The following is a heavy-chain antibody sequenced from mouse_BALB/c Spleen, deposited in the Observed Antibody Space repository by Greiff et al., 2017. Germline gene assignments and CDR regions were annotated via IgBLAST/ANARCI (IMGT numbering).Heavy chain of an antibody. Sequence: EVKLEESGAELVKPGASVKLSCTASGFNIKDTYMHWVKQRPEQGLEWIGRIDPANGNTKYDPKFQGKATITADTSSNTAYLQLSSLTSEDTAVYYCARRRSGYAFDYWGQGTTLTVSS. CDR3: ARRRSGYAFDY. CDR2: IDPANGNT. D-gene: IGHD3-1*01. J-gene: IGHJ2*01. V-gene: IGHV14-3*02. CDR1: GFNIKDTY.